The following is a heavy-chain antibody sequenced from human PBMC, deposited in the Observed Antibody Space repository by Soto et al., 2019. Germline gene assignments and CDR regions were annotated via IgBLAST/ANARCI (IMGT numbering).Heavy chain of an antibody. V-gene: IGHV3-30*18. CDR1: GFTFSSYG. D-gene: IGHD6-19*01. Sequence: GGSLRLSCAASGFTFSSYGMHWVRQAPGKGLEWVAVISYDGSNKYYADSVKGRFTISRDNSKNTLYLQMNSLRAEDTAVYYCAKEVDGSGWYSHLYYYYGMDVWGQGTTVTVSS. CDR2: ISYDGSNK. CDR3: AKEVDGSGWYSHLYYYYGMDV. J-gene: IGHJ6*02.